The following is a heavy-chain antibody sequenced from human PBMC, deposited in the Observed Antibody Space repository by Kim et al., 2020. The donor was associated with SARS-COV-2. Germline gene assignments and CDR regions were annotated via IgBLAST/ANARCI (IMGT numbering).Heavy chain of an antibody. V-gene: IGHV3-13*04. CDR1: GFTFGGHD. D-gene: IGHD5-12*01. CDR2: IGTAGET. CDR3: ARGLHQWLGMDV. J-gene: IGHJ6*02. Sequence: GGSLRLSCAASGFTFGGHDMHWVRQGSGKGLEWVSAIGTAGETFYSGSVKGRCIISRENGRNSLFLQMDSLKVGDTAVYYCARGLHQWLGMDVWGQGTTVTVSS.